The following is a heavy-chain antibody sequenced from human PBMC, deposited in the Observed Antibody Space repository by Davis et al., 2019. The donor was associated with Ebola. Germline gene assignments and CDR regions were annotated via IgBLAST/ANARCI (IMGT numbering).Heavy chain of an antibody. CDR1: GFTFSSYG. CDR2: ISYDGSNK. D-gene: IGHD3-22*01. V-gene: IGHV3-30*18. J-gene: IGHJ4*02. CDR3: AKGLSYYYDSSGIEYYFDY. Sequence: PGGSLRLSCAASGFTFSSYGMHWVRQAPGKGLEWVAVISYDGSNKYYADSVKGRFTISRDNSKNTLYLQMNSLRAEDTAVYYCAKGLSYYYDSSGIEYYFDYWGQGTLVTVSS.